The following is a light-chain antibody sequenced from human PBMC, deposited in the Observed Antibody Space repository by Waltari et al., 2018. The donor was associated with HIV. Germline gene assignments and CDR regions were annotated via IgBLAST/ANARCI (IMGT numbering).Light chain of an antibody. V-gene: IGLV1-44*01. CDR1: DSNIGSNT. Sequence: QSVLTQPPSESGTPGQRVVISCSGRDSNIGSNTIKWFQQLPGSAPKVLVYSDDHRPSGVPDRFSGSKSGTSASLAISGVQSEDEADYYCAAWDDSLNAYVFGSGTKVTVL. CDR3: AAWDDSLNAYV. CDR2: SDD. J-gene: IGLJ1*01.